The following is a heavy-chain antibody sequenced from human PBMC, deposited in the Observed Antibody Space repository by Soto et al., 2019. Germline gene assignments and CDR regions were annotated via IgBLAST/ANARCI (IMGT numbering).Heavy chain of an antibody. D-gene: IGHD1-7*01. CDR3: VRKTGTTFLGSFFDH. CDR2: IFYIGNA. CDR1: GVSITSGDNY. J-gene: IGHJ4*02. V-gene: IGHV4-30-4*01. Sequence: SETLSLTCTVSGVSITSGDNYWSWIRQPPGKGLEWIGYIFYIGNAYYNPSLQSRVTMSVDTSRNQFSLRLTSVTAADTAVYYCVRKTGTTFLGSFFDHWGQGTLVTVSS.